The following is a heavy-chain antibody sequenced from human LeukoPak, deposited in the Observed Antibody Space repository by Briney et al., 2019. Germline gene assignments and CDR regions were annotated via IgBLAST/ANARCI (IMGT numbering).Heavy chain of an antibody. CDR3: ARTYYYGSGSTDYYYYYYMDV. CDR1: GYTHTDYY. J-gene: IGHJ6*03. Sequence: ASVKDSCKASGYTHTDYYMHWAGRAPGQGLEWVGRINHHSGGTNYAQKFQGRVTMTRDTSISTAYVELSRLRSDDTAVYYCARTYYYGSGSTDYYYYYYMDVWGKGTTVTVSS. D-gene: IGHD3-10*01. V-gene: IGHV1-2*06. CDR2: INHHSGGT.